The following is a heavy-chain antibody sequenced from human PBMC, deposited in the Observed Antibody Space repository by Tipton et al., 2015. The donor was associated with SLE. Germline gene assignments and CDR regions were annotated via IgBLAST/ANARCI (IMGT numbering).Heavy chain of an antibody. CDR2: ITTGGNTV. V-gene: IGHV3-48*03. J-gene: IGHJ4*02. D-gene: IGHD2-8*02. CDR3: ARDDADWWFFDY. Sequence: SLRLSCAASGFAFSNYEMSWVRQVPGKGLEWISYITTGGNTVHYADSVKGRFTISRDDAKNSLYLQMNSLRPEDTAVYYCARDDADWWFFDYWGQGTLVTVSS. CDR1: GFAFSNYE.